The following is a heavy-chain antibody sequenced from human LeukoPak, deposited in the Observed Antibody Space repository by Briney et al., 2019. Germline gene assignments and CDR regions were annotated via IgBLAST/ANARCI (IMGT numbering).Heavy chain of an antibody. D-gene: IGHD6-19*01. Sequence: GGSLRLFCAASGFTFSDHYMDWVRQAAGKGLEWVGRTRNKANSYTTEYAASVKGRFTISRDDSKNSLYLQMNSLKTEDTAVYYCARGDSSGWYFFDYWGQGTLVTVSS. CDR1: GFTFSDHY. V-gene: IGHV3-72*01. CDR2: TRNKANSYTT. J-gene: IGHJ4*02. CDR3: ARGDSSGWYFFDY.